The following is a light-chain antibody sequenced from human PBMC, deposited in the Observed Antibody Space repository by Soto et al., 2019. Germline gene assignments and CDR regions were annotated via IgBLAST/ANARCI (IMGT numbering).Light chain of an antibody. CDR2: RAS. V-gene: IGKV3-20*01. CDR3: QHYGASPWT. Sequence: QSPGAVSLSKGDRATLSCRASQSLSGNYLAWYQQKPGQAPRVLIYRASIRATGISDRFSGSGSGTDFTLTISRLEPEDFAVYYCQHYGASPWTFGQGTKVAIK. J-gene: IGKJ1*01. CDR1: QSLSGNY.